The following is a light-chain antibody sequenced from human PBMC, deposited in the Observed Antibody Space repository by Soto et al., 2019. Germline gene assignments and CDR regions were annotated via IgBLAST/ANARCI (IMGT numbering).Light chain of an antibody. CDR2: INT. Sequence: QLVLTQPPSASGAPGQWVTISCSGGSSNIATNTVNWYLQLPGTAPKLLIYINTQRPSVVSDRFAGSKSGTSASLAITGLQSEDEGDYYCAAWDDSVNGWVFGGGTKLTVL. CDR1: SSNIATNT. CDR3: AAWDDSVNGWV. J-gene: IGLJ3*02. V-gene: IGLV1-44*01.